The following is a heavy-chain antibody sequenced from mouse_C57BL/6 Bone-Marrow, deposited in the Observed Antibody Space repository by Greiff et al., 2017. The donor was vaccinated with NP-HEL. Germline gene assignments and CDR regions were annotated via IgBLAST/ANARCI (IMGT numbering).Heavy chain of an antibody. V-gene: IGHV5-6*01. J-gene: IGHJ1*03. Sequence: EVHLVESGGDLVKPGGSLKLSCAASGFTFSSYGMSWVRQTPDKRLEWVATISSGGSYTYYPDSVKGRFTISGDNAKNTLYLQMSSLKSEDTAMYYCARQGYYYGSSPHWDFDVWGTGTTVTVSS. D-gene: IGHD1-1*01. CDR3: ARQGYYYGSSPHWDFDV. CDR2: ISSGGSYT. CDR1: GFTFSSYG.